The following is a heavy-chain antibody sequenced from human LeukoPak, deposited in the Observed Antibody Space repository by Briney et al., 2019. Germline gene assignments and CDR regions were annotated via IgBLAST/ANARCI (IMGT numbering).Heavy chain of an antibody. CDR3: ASSRAVVQGVTSPFDY. D-gene: IGHD3-10*01. Sequence: GGSLRLSCAASGFTFSSYAMSWVRQAPGKGLEWVSAISGSGGSTYYADSVKGRFTISRDNSKNTLYLQMNSLRAEDTAVYYGASSRAVVQGVTSPFDYWGQGTLVTVSS. J-gene: IGHJ4*02. CDR1: GFTFSSYA. V-gene: IGHV3-23*01. CDR2: ISGSGGST.